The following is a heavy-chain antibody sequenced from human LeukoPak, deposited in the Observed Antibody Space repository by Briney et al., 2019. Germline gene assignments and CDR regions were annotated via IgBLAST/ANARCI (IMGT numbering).Heavy chain of an antibody. V-gene: IGHV3-23*01. CDR1: GFTFSNYA. D-gene: IGHD3-3*01. CDR3: AVPSGDYDFWSGYYYFDY. J-gene: IGHJ4*02. CDR2: FSGNRGGT. Sequence: GGSLRLSCAASGFTFSNYAMSWVRQAPGKGLEWVSAFSGNRGGTYYADSVKGRFTISRDNAKNTLYLQMNSLRAEDTAVYYCAVPSGDYDFWSGYYYFDYWGQGTLVTVSS.